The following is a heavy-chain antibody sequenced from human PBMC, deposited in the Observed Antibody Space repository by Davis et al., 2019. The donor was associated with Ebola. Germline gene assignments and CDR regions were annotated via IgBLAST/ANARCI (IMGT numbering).Heavy chain of an antibody. CDR1: GFTFSSYS. CDR3: ARGIVVVVAATRGSWFDP. D-gene: IGHD2-15*01. Sequence: GESLKISCAAPGFTFSSYSMNWVRQAPGKGLEWVSSISSSSSYIYYADPVKGRFTIPRDNAKNSLYLQMNSLRAEDTAVYYCARGIVVVVAATRGSWFDPWGQGTLVTVSS. CDR2: ISSSSSYI. J-gene: IGHJ5*02. V-gene: IGHV3-21*01.